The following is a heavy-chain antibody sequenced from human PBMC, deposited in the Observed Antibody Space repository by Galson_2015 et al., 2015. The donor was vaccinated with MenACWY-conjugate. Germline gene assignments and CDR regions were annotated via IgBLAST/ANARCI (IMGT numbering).Heavy chain of an antibody. D-gene: IGHD3-10*01. CDR3: AQDRALYYFGSGSSTFDY. CDR1: GFTFSSYA. V-gene: IGHV3-23*01. Sequence: SLRLSCAASGFTFSSYAMNWVRQAPGKGLEWVSAISGSGDSTYYADSVKGRFTISRDNSKNTLYLLMISLGAEDTAVYYCAQDRALYYFGSGSSTFDYWGQGTLVTVSS. J-gene: IGHJ4*02. CDR2: ISGSGDST.